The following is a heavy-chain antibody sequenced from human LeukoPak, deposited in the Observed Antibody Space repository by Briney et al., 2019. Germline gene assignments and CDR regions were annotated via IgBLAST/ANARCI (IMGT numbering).Heavy chain of an antibody. D-gene: IGHD2-2*01. CDR3: ARDTQLRYCSSTSCSPDPTYYFDY. CDR1: GGSVSSGSYY. CDR2: IYYSGST. J-gene: IGHJ4*02. V-gene: IGHV4-61*01. Sequence: SETLSLTCTVSGGSVSSGSYYWSWIRQPPGKGLEWIGYIYYSGSTNYNPSLKSRVTISVDTSKNQFSLKLSSVTAADTAVYYCARDTQLRYCSSTSCSPDPTYYFDYWGQGTLVTVPS.